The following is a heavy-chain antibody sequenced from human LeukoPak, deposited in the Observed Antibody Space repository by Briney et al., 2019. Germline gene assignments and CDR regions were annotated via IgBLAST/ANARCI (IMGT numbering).Heavy chain of an antibody. D-gene: IGHD3-22*01. V-gene: IGHV3-21*01. CDR2: ISSSSSYI. CDR3: AGDPLYDSSGYSDY. CDR1: GFTFSSYS. Sequence: GGSLRLSCAASGFTFSSYSMNWVRQAPGKGLEWVSSISSSSSYIYYADSVKGRFTISRDNAKNSLYLQMNSLRAEDTAVYYCAGDPLYDSSGYSDYWGQGTLVTVSS. J-gene: IGHJ4*02.